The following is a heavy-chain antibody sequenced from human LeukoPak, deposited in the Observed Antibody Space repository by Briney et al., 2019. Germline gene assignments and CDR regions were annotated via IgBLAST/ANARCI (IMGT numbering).Heavy chain of an antibody. Sequence: GGSLRLSCAASGFTFSSYGMHWVRQAPGKGLEWVAVIWYDGSNKYYADSVKGRFTISRDNSKNTLYLRMNSLRAEDTAVYYCARDSYCSSTSCYQAGIDYWGQGTLVTVSS. CDR1: GFTFSSYG. CDR2: IWYDGSNK. D-gene: IGHD2-2*01. V-gene: IGHV3-33*01. J-gene: IGHJ4*02. CDR3: ARDSYCSSTSCYQAGIDY.